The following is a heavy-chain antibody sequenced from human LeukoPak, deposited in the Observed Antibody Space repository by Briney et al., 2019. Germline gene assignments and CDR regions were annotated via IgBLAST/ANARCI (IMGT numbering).Heavy chain of an antibody. V-gene: IGHV4-31*03. CDR2: IYYSGST. D-gene: IGHD2-2*01. Sequence: LQTLSLTCTVSGGSISSGGYYWSWIRQHPGKGLEWIGYIYYSGSTYYNPSLKSRVTISVDTSKNQFSPKLSSVTAADTAVDYCARERSSTTSNWFDPWGQGTLVTVSS. J-gene: IGHJ5*02. CDR3: ARERSSTTSNWFDP. CDR1: GGSISSGGYY.